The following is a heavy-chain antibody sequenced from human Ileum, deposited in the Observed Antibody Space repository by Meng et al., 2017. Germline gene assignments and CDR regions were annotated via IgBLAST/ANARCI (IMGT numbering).Heavy chain of an antibody. V-gene: IGHV4-4*02. D-gene: IGHD2-21*01. CDR2: FHPGSGA. CDR3: AKNGAYCLES. Sequence: QGQSQESGPGCVKLSGTLSHACAVSGGSTSRGPWWSWVRQPPGKGLQWIGEFHPGSGATYNPSLKARVTISVDTSMQQFSLQLTSVTAADTAVYYCAKNGAYCLESWGQGTLVTVSS. CDR1: GGSTSRGPW. J-gene: IGHJ4*02.